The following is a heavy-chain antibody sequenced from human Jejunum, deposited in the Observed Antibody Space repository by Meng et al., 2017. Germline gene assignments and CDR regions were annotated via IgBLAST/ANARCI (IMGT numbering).Heavy chain of an antibody. J-gene: IGHJ4*02. CDR2: IGTVGDT. V-gene: IGHV3-13*01. CDR3: AKEDRGAAGGLWLQPLDS. Sequence: GESLKISCAASGFIFRNYDMHWVRQAPGKGLEWVSAIGTVGDTYHPDSVEGRFTTSREDAKNSLYLQIYSLTAGDTAMYYCAKEDRGAAGGLWLQPLDSWGRGTLVTVSS. CDR1: GFIFRNYD. D-gene: IGHD6-19*01.